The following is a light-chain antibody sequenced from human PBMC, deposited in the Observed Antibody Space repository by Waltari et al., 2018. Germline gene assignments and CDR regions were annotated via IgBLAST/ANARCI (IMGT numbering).Light chain of an antibody. CDR3: QQYDNLLQFT. Sequence: DIQMTQSPSYLSASVGDRVTITCQASQDISNYLNWYQQKPGKAPKLLIYDASNLETGGPSRFSGSGSGTDFTFTISSLQPEDIATYYCQQYDNLLQFTFGPGTKVDIK. V-gene: IGKV1-33*01. J-gene: IGKJ3*01. CDR1: QDISNY. CDR2: DAS.